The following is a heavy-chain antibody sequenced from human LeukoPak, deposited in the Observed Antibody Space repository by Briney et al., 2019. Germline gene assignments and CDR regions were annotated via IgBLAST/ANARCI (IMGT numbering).Heavy chain of an antibody. CDR1: GFTVSSTY. V-gene: IGHV3-53*01. Sequence: GGSLRLSCAASGFTVSSTYMSWVRQAPGKGLEWVSVIYSGGNIYYIDSVKGRYTISRDTSKNTLYLQMNSLRAEDTAVYFCASRHCSGGGCYFAGADPFDYWGQGTLVTVSS. D-gene: IGHD2-15*01. CDR2: IYSGGNI. CDR3: ASRHCSGGGCYFAGADPFDY. J-gene: IGHJ4*02.